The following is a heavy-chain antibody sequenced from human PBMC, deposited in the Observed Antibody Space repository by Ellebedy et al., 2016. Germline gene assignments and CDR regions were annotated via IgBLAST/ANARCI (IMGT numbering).Heavy chain of an antibody. Sequence: GGSLRLSXAASGFTFDDYTMHWVRQAPGKGLEWVSLISWDGGSTYYADSVKGRFTISRDNSKNSLYLQMNSLRTEDTALYYCATTVTTRNYYYGMDVWGQGTTVTVSS. CDR2: ISWDGGST. V-gene: IGHV3-43*01. D-gene: IGHD4-17*01. CDR3: ATTVTTRNYYYGMDV. J-gene: IGHJ6*02. CDR1: GFTFDDYT.